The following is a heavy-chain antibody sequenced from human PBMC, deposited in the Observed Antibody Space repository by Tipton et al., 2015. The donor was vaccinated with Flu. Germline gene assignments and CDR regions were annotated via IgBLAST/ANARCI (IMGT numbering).Heavy chain of an antibody. CDR3: ARDGIFGVIRGP. CDR2: VYHTGST. D-gene: IGHD3-3*01. Sequence: TLSLTCTVSGGSISSSSYYWGWIRQPPGKGLEWIGSVYHTGSTYYNPSLRSRVTISVDTSKDQFSLKLTSVTAADTAVYYCARDGIFGVIRGPWGQGALVTVSS. J-gene: IGHJ5*02. V-gene: IGHV4-39*07. CDR1: GGSISSSSYY.